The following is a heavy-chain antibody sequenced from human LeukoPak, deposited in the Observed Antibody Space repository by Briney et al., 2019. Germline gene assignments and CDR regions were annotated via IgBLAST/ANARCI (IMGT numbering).Heavy chain of an antibody. CDR1: GGSFTKHQ. J-gene: IGHJ4*02. Sequence: SETLSLTCAVYGGSFTKHQWSWIRQPPGKGLEWIGAINDGGSTNYNPSLKSRVTISVDTSKNQFSLRLSSMTAADTAVYYCARTDGDAFDYWGQGTLITVSS. CDR2: INDGGST. D-gene: IGHD4-17*01. V-gene: IGHV4-34*01. CDR3: ARTDGDAFDY.